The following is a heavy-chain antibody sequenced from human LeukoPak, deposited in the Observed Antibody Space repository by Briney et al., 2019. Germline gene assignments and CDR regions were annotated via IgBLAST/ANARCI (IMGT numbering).Heavy chain of an antibody. CDR2: ISAKTGNT. CDR1: GYNFNNYG. Sequence: ASVKVSCKASGYNFNNYGVSWMRQAPGQGLEWMGWISAKTGNTNYAQKVQGRVTMTTDTSTTTAYMELRSLGSDDTAVYYCARGSYPYSHGMDVWGQGTTVTVSS. CDR3: ARGSYPYSHGMDV. D-gene: IGHD1-26*01. V-gene: IGHV1-18*01. J-gene: IGHJ6*02.